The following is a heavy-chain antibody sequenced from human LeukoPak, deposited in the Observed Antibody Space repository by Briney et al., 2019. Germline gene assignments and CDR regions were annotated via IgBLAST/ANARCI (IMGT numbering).Heavy chain of an antibody. Sequence: ASVKVSCKASGYTFTGYYMHWVRQAPGQGLEWMGWISPNSGGTNYAQKFQGRVTMTRDTSISTAYMELSRLRSDDTAVYYCARSPPPYYYGSGSYSPPGMDVWGQGTTVTVSS. CDR2: ISPNSGGT. D-gene: IGHD3-10*01. CDR3: ARSPPPYYYGSGSYSPPGMDV. J-gene: IGHJ6*02. V-gene: IGHV1-2*02. CDR1: GYTFTGYY.